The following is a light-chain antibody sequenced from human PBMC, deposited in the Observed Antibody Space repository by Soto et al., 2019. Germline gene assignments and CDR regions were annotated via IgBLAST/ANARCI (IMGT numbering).Light chain of an antibody. J-gene: IGKJ1*01. CDR1: QSINSY. V-gene: IGKV1-39*01. Sequence: DIQMTQSASSLSASVGDRVTITCRASQSINSYLNWYQQKPGKAPKLLIYAASSLQSGVPSRFSGSGSGTDFTLTISSLQPEDFATYYCQQSYSTPPWTLVQGTKVDIK. CDR3: QQSYSTPPWT. CDR2: AAS.